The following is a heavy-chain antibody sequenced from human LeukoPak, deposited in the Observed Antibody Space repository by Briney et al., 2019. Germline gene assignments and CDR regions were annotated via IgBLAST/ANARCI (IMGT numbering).Heavy chain of an antibody. V-gene: IGHV3-11*01. CDR3: ARGDFGRYAFDF. CDR1: GFTFSNYY. CDR2: INTIGTTI. Sequence: PGGSLRLSCAASGFTFSNYYMSWIRQAPGKGLEWVSYINTIGTTIYYADSLKGRFTISRDNAKNSLSLQMGSLRAEDTAVYYCARGDFGRYAFDFWGQGTMVTVSS. J-gene: IGHJ3*01. D-gene: IGHD3-16*01.